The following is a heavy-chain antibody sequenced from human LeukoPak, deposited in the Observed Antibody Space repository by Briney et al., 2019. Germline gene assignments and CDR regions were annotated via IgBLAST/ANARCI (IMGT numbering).Heavy chain of an antibody. CDR1: GYSFTSYW. CDR3: ARGVALTYCTGSNCFFDSFDI. J-gene: IGHJ3*02. D-gene: IGHD2-8*02. V-gene: IGHV5-51*01. CDR2: IYPGDSDS. Sequence: GESLKISCKGSGYSFTSYWIGWVRQVPGKGLQWMGIIYPGDSDSRYNPSLQGQVTISADKSISTAYLQWSSLKASDTAMYYCARGVALTYCTGSNCFFDSFDIWGQGTMVTVSS.